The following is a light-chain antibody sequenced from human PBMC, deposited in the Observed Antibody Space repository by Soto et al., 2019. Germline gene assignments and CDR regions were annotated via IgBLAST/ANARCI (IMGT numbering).Light chain of an antibody. J-gene: IGLJ1*01. CDR1: SSDVGGYNY. CDR3: SSYTSSSTYV. CDR2: EVS. V-gene: IGLV2-14*01. Sequence: QSALTQPAPVSGSPGQSITISCTGTSSDVGGYNYVSWYQQHPGKAPKLMIYEVSNRPSAVSNRFSGSKSDNTASLTISGLQAEDEADYYCSSYTSSSTYVFGTGTKVTVL.